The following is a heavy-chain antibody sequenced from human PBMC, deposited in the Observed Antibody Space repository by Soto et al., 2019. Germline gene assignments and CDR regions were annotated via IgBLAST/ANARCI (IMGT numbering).Heavy chain of an antibody. Sequence: PGGSLRLSCTASGFTFSSYEMSWVRQTPGKGLEWVSYIGGSGTIYYADSVKGRFTISRDNAKSSLFLQMDSLRAEDTAVYYCAKKYPGTRPFDYWGQGTLVTVSS. V-gene: IGHV3-48*03. CDR2: IGGSGTI. CDR3: AKKYPGTRPFDY. D-gene: IGHD2-2*02. CDR1: GFTFSSYE. J-gene: IGHJ4*02.